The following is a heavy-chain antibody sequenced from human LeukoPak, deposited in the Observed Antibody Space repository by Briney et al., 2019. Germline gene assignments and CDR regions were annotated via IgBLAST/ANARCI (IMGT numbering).Heavy chain of an antibody. CDR1: GGSISSYY. D-gene: IGHD4-17*01. Sequence: SETLSLTCTVSGGSISSYYWSWIRQPPGQGLEWIGYIYYSGSTNYNPSLKSRVTISVDTSKNQFSLKLSSVTAADTAVYYCARRRGSDYGMYYYYDTDVWGKGTTVTVSS. J-gene: IGHJ6*03. CDR2: IYYSGST. V-gene: IGHV4-59*01. CDR3: ARRRGSDYGMYYYYDTDV.